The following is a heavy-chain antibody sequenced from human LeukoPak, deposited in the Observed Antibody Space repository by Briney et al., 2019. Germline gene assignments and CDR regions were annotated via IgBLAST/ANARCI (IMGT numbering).Heavy chain of an antibody. CDR1: GFTFSSYS. D-gene: IGHD2-2*01. Sequence: GGSLRLSCAASGFTFSSYSMNWVRQAPGKGLEWVSSISSSSSYIYYADSVKGRFTISRDNAKNSLYLQMNSLRAEDTAVYYCARENGCISCSYNLDYWGQGTLVTVSS. CDR3: ARENGCISCSYNLDY. V-gene: IGHV3-21*01. J-gene: IGHJ4*02. CDR2: ISSSSSYI.